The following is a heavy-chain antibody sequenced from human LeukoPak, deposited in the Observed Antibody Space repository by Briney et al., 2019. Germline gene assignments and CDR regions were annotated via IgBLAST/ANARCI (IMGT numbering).Heavy chain of an antibody. CDR2: IKSDGRST. J-gene: IGHJ4*02. D-gene: IGHD2-8*02. V-gene: IGHV3-74*01. Sequence: PGGPLRLSCAASGFTFSNYWMDWVRQAPGKGLVWVSSIKSDGRSTNYADSVKGRFTISRDNAKNTLFLQMNSLRAEDTAVYYCVRDWSSSFDYWGQGTLVTVSS. CDR3: VRDWSSSFDY. CDR1: GFTFSNYW.